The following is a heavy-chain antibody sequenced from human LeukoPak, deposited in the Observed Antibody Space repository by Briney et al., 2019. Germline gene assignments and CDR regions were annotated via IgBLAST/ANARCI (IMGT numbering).Heavy chain of an antibody. CDR1: SYTFTSYG. Sequence: GASVKVSCKASSYTFTSYGISWVRQAPGQGLEWMGWISAYNGNTNYAQKLQGRVTMTTDTSTSTAYMELRSLRSDDTAVYYCARDPIPLLVGAPYNWFDPWGQGTLVTDSS. D-gene: IGHD1-26*01. V-gene: IGHV1-18*01. CDR2: ISAYNGNT. CDR3: ARDPIPLLVGAPYNWFDP. J-gene: IGHJ5*02.